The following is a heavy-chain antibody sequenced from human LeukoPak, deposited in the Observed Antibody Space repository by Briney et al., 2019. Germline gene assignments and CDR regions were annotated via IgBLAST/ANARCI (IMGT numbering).Heavy chain of an antibody. Sequence: SGGSLRLSCAASGFTFSSYGMHWVRQAPGKGLEWVANIKQDGSEKYYVDSVKGRFTISRDNAKNSLYLQMNSLRAEDTAVYYCASWWELPDIFDYWGQGTLVTVSS. V-gene: IGHV3-7*01. CDR3: ASWWELPDIFDY. CDR2: IKQDGSEK. J-gene: IGHJ4*02. CDR1: GFTFSSYG. D-gene: IGHD1-26*01.